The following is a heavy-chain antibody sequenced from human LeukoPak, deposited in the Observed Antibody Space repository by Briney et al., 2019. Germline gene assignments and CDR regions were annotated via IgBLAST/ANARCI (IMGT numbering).Heavy chain of an antibody. CDR2: IYWDDDK. D-gene: IGHD4-11*01. V-gene: IGHV2-5*02. CDR1: GGSISSGGYY. CDR3: AHMIYSNSYFDY. J-gene: IGHJ4*02. Sequence: TLSLTCAVSGGSISSGGYYWGWIRQPPGRALEWLALIYWDDDKRYSPSLKSRLTITKDTSRNQVVLTMTNMDPVDTATYYCAHMIYSNSYFDYWGQGTLVTVS.